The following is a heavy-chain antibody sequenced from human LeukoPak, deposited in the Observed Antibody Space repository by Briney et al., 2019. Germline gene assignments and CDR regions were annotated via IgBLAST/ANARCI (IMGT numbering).Heavy chain of an antibody. CDR2: IFYSGST. CDR3: ARSRGSSSSLIAFDI. CDR1: GGSISSYY. Sequence: PSETLSLTCTVSGGSISSYYWSWIRQPPGKGLEWIGYIFYSGSTNYNPSLKSRVTISLDTSNNQFSLRLSSVTAADTAVYYCARSRGSSSSLIAFDIWGQGTMVTVSS. D-gene: IGHD6-6*01. V-gene: IGHV4-59*01. J-gene: IGHJ3*02.